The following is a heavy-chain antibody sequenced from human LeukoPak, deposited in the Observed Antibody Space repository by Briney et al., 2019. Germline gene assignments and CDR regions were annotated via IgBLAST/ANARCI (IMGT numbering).Heavy chain of an antibody. J-gene: IGHJ4*02. V-gene: IGHV3-23*01. D-gene: IGHD2-21*01. CDR3: AKFLPTHIVVANYYFDY. CDR1: GFTFSSYA. Sequence: VGSLRLSCAASGFTFSSYAMSWVRQAPGKGLEWASAISGSGGSTYYADSVKGRFTISRDNSKNTLYLQMNSLRAEDTAVYYCAKFLPTHIVVANYYFDYWGQGTLVTVSS. CDR2: ISGSGGST.